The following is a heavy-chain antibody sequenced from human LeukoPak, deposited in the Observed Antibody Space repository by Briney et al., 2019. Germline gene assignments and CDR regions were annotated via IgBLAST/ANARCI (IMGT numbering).Heavy chain of an antibody. J-gene: IGHJ6*02. V-gene: IGHV4-39*01. CDR3: AVLGSGSYYPYYYYGMDV. CDR1: GGSISSSSYY. CDR2: IYYSGST. Sequence: SETLSLTCAVSGGSISSSSYYWGWIRQPPGKGLEWIGSIYYSGSTYYNPSLKSRVTISVDTSKNQFSLKLSSVTAADTAVYYCAVLGSGSYYPYYYYGMDVWGQGTTVTVS. D-gene: IGHD3-10*01.